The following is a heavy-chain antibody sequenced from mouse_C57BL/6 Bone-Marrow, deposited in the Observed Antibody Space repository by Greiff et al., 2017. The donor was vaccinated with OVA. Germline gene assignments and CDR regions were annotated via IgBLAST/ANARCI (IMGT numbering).Heavy chain of an antibody. CDR1: GYTFTSYW. J-gene: IGHJ2*01. D-gene: IGHD1-1*01. Sequence: QVQLQQPGAELVMPGASVKLSCKASGYTFTSYWMHWVKQRPGQGLEWIGEIDPSDSYTNYNQKFKGKSTLTVDKSSSTAYMQLSSLTSEDSAVYYCARRGIYDYGLFDYWGQGTTLTVSS. CDR2: IDPSDSYT. CDR3: ARRGIYDYGLFDY. V-gene: IGHV1-69*01.